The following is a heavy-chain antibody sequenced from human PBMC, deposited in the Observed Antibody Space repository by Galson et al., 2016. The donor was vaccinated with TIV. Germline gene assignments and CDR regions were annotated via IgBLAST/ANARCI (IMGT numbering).Heavy chain of an antibody. J-gene: IGHJ4*02. CDR3: ATGGQGFGTFDY. CDR2: VCYSGST. V-gene: IGHV4-59*08. Sequence: WSWIRQPPGKGLEWIGYVCYSGSTNYNPSLKSRVTILIDTSKNQFSLKLSSVTAADTAVYYCATGGQGFGTFDYWGQGTLITVSS. D-gene: IGHD3-16*01.